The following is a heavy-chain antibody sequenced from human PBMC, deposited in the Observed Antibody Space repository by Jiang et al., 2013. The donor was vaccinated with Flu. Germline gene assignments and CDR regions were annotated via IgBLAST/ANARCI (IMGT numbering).Heavy chain of an antibody. CDR2: IDPSDSYT. Sequence: SGAEVKKPGESLRISCKGSGYSFYQLLDQLGAQMPGKAGVDGRIDPSDSYTNYSPSFQGHVTISADKSISTAYLQWSSLKASDTAMYYCAISPLDSSFDYWGQGTLVTVSS. CDR3: AISPLDSSFDY. CDR1: GYSFYQLL. D-gene: IGHD2-15*01. V-gene: IGHV5-10-1*01. J-gene: IGHJ4*02.